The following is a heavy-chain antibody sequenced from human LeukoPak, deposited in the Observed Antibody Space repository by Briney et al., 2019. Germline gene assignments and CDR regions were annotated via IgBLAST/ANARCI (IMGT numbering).Heavy chain of an antibody. Sequence: GGSLRLSCAASGFTFSSYDMHWVRQPTGRGLEWVSGIGTAGDTYYLGSVKGRFTISRENAKNSLYLQMNSLRAGDTAVYYCARGGSSGPFDYWGQGTLVTVSS. CDR2: IGTAGDT. V-gene: IGHV3-13*01. J-gene: IGHJ4*02. CDR1: GFTFSSYD. D-gene: IGHD1-26*01. CDR3: ARGGSSGPFDY.